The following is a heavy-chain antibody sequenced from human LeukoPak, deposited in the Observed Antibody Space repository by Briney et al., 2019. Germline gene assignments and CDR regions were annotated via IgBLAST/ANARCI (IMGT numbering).Heavy chain of an antibody. CDR2: ISGSGGST. Sequence: QTGGSLRLTCATSGFIFSTYALSWVRQAPGKGLEWASSISGSGGSTYHADSVKGRFTISRDSSKNTLYLQMNSLRAEDTAIYYCARVIRAAPGKGYFDYWGQGILVTVSS. CDR3: ARVIRAAPGKGYFDY. V-gene: IGHV3-23*01. D-gene: IGHD6-13*01. J-gene: IGHJ4*02. CDR1: GFIFSTYA.